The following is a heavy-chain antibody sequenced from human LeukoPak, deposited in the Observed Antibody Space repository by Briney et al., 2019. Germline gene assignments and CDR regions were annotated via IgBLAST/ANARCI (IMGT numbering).Heavy chain of an antibody. V-gene: IGHV1-18*01. Sequence: ASVKVSCKASGYTFTSYGISWVRQAPGQGLEWMGWTSAYNGNTNYAQKLQGRVTMTRDTSISTAYMELSRLRSDDTAVYYCARLGANYDFWSGGSYGMDVWGQGTTVTVSS. CDR3: ARLGANYDFWSGGSYGMDV. CDR1: GYTFTSYG. D-gene: IGHD3-3*01. J-gene: IGHJ6*02. CDR2: TSAYNGNT.